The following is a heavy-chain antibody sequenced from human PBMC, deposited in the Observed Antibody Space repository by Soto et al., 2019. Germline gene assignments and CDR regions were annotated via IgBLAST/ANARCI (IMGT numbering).Heavy chain of an antibody. V-gene: IGHV1-18*04. CDR2: ISAYNGNT. J-gene: IGHJ4*02. D-gene: IGHD1-26*01. CDR1: GYTFTSYG. Sequence: RASVKVSCKASGYTFTSYGISWVRQAPGQGLEWMGWISAYNGNTNYAQKLQGRVTMTTDTSTSTAYMELRSLRSDDTAVYYCARTQLYSGSYPFDYWGPGTLVTVST. CDR3: ARTQLYSGSYPFDY.